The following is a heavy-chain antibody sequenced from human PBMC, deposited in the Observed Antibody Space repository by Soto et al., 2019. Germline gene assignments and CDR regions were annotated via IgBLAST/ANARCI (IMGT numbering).Heavy chain of an antibody. CDR1: GYTFTSYG. D-gene: IGHD3-22*01. CDR3: ARDGMIVVVITLYYYGMDV. J-gene: IGHJ6*02. Sequence: VASVKVSCKASGYTFTSYGISWVRQAPGQGLEWMGWISAYNGNTNYAQKLQGRVTMTTDTSTSTAYMELRSLRSDDTAVYYCARDGMIVVVITLYYYGMDVWGQGTTVTVSS. V-gene: IGHV1-18*04. CDR2: ISAYNGNT.